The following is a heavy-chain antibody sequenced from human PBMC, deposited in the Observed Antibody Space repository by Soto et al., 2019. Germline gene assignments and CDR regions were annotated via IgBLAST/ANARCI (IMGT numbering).Heavy chain of an antibody. Sequence: QVQLVQSGAEVKKPGSSVKVSCKASGDSFNRFALSWVRQAPGQGLEWMGGIIPVFGTTKYAESFEGRVTMTADESTSTAYLELSSLRFEDTAVYFCARDKGTIFGVVNDAFEIWGQGTLVTVSS. CDR3: ARDKGTIFGVVNDAFEI. CDR2: IIPVFGTT. CDR1: GDSFNRFA. D-gene: IGHD3-3*01. V-gene: IGHV1-69*01. J-gene: IGHJ3*02.